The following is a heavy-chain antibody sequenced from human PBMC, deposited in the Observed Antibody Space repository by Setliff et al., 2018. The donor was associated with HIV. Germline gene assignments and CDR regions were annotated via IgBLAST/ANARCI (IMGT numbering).Heavy chain of an antibody. D-gene: IGHD3-9*01. J-gene: IGHJ6*03. V-gene: IGHV3-48*01. CDR1: GSGFTFSSYS. CDR3: ARDLYFYYYMDV. CDR2: ISSTSSTI. Sequence: GSLRLSCAASGSGFTFSSYSMNWVRQAPGKGLEWVSYISSTSSTIYYANCVKGRFTISRDDAKNSLYLQMNSLRAEDTAVYYCARDLYFYYYMDVWGKGTTVTVSS.